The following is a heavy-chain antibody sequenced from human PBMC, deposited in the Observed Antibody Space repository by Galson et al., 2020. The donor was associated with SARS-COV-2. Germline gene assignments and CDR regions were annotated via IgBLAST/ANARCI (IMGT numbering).Heavy chain of an antibody. J-gene: IGHJ4*02. D-gene: IGHD3-3*01. CDR1: GFTFNNYG. CDR3: VKNSGVFAFSSSYYIDS. V-gene: IGHV3-30*18. CDR2: ISYEGSLK. Sequence: GGSLRLSCTVSGFTFNNYGLHWVRQRPGKGLEWVAVISYEGSLKYYADSVMGRFAISRDSSKKTVYLQMTSLRPEDTAVYYCVKNSGVFAFSSSYYIDSWGQGTLVTVSS.